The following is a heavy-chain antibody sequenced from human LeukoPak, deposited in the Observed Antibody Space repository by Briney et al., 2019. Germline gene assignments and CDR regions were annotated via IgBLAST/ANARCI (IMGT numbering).Heavy chain of an antibody. CDR1: GFTFSSNW. Sequence: GGSLRLSCAASGFTFSSNWMHWVRQAPGKGLEYVSSIGPNGASTLYADSVKGRFTISRDNSKNALYLQLTSLRLEDTALYYCVKDLTGTWSFDYWGQGTLVTVSS. J-gene: IGHJ4*02. V-gene: IGHV3-64D*06. CDR2: IGPNGAST. D-gene: IGHD3-9*01. CDR3: VKDLTGTWSFDY.